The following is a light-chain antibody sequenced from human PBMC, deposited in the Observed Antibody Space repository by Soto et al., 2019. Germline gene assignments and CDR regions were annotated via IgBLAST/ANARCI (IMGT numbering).Light chain of an antibody. Sequence: DIQMTQSPSSLSASVGARVSITCQASEDIRTSLSWFQHKPGRAPKLLIYGASYLETGVSSRFRGSGSGTDFTLTISSLQPEDIATYYCQHYNNLPPFTFGPGTIVDV. CDR1: EDIRTS. CDR3: QHYNNLPPFT. V-gene: IGKV1-33*01. CDR2: GAS. J-gene: IGKJ3*01.